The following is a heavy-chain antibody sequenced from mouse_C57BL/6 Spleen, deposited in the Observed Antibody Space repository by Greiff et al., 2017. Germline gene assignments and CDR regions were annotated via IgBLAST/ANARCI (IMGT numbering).Heavy chain of an antibody. CDR1: GYTFTAYE. CDR2: IDPETGGT. CDR3: TRRQGAPYYFDF. V-gene: IGHV1-15*01. Sequence: QVQLQQSGAELVRPGASVTLSCKASGYTFTAYEMHWVKQTPVHGLEWIGAIDPETGGTAYNQKFKGKAILTADKSSSTAYMELRSLTSEDSAVYYCTRRQGAPYYFDFWGKGTTLTVSS. D-gene: IGHD3-2*01. J-gene: IGHJ2*01.